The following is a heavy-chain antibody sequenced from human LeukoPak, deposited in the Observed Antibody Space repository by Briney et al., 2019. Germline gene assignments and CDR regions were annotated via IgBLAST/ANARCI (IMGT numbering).Heavy chain of an antibody. CDR1: GFTFKTYS. CDR3: VNSQWLLLDYFDS. J-gene: IGHJ4*02. CDR2: ISSSSTTI. D-gene: IGHD6-19*01. V-gene: IGHV3-48*04. Sequence: GGSLRLSCAASGFTFKTYSMHWVRQAPGKGLEWISYISSSSTTIFYADSVNGRFTISRDNSKNSLYLQMNTLRPDDTAVYYCVNSQWLLLDYFDSWGQGTLVTVSS.